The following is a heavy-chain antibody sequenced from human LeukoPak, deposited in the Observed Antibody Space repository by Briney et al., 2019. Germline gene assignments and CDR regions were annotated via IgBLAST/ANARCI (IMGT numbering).Heavy chain of an antibody. CDR1: GDSINNGSYY. CDR2: VYSRGSP. J-gene: IGHJ4*02. CDR3: AREGHYYDSNNPVDY. V-gene: IGHV4-61*02. Sequence: PSETLSLTCTVSGDSINNGSYYGTWIRQPAGKSLEWIGRVYSRGSPNYNSSLKSRVSISIDKSRNQVSLKMNSMTAADTAVYYCAREGHYYDSNNPVDYWGQGTLVTVSS. D-gene: IGHD3-22*01.